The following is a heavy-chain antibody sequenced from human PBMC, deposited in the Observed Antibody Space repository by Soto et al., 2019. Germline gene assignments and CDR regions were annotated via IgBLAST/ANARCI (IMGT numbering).Heavy chain of an antibody. Sequence: SETMSLTCAVSGGSISSGGYSWSWIRQPPGKGLEWIGYIYHSGSTYYNPSLKSRVTISVGRSKNQFSLKLSSVTAADTAVYYCARAFGDSSGYWFDPWGQGTLVTVSS. CDR2: IYHSGST. CDR3: ARAFGDSSGYWFDP. D-gene: IGHD3-22*01. CDR1: GGSISSGGYS. V-gene: IGHV4-30-2*01. J-gene: IGHJ5*02.